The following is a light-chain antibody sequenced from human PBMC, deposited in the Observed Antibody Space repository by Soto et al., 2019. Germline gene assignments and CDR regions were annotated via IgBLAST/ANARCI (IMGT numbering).Light chain of an antibody. V-gene: IGLV2-23*01. CDR3: CSFAASNTLI. Sequence: QSALTQPASVSGSPGQSITISCTGTSSDVGGYNLVSWYQHHPGKAPKFMIYEDTKRPSGVSNRFSASKSGNTASLTISGLQAEDEADYYCCSFAASNTLIFGGGTKLTVL. J-gene: IGLJ2*01. CDR1: SSDVGGYNL. CDR2: EDT.